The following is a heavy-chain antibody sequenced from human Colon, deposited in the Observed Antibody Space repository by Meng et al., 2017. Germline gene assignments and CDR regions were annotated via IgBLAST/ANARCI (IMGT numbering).Heavy chain of an antibody. CDR3: ARGSGTLRHFDY. CDR1: GGSISNGFFF. Sequence: QVQLQELGPGLVKPSQTLSLTCTVSGGSISNGFFFWSWIRQHPLKGLEWIGSVSHTGSTSYNPSIQSLVTISRDTPKNQFSLNLTSVTAADTAVYFCARGSGTLRHFDYWGQGTLVTVSS. J-gene: IGHJ4*02. D-gene: IGHD1-26*01. CDR2: VSHTGST. V-gene: IGHV4-31*01.